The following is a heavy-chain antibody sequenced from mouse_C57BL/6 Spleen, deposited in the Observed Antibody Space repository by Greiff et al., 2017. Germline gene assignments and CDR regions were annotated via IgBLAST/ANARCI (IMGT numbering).Heavy chain of an antibody. Sequence: VQRVESGPELVKPGASVKLSCKASGYTFTSYDINWVKQRPGQGLEWIGWIYPRDGSTKYDEKVKGKATLTVDTASSTAYLELHSLTSEDSAVYFCARRWKGYFDYWGKGTTLTVSS. CDR1: GYTFTSYD. V-gene: IGHV1-85*01. CDR3: ARRWKGYFDY. D-gene: IGHD1-1*02. CDR2: IYPRDGST. J-gene: IGHJ2*01.